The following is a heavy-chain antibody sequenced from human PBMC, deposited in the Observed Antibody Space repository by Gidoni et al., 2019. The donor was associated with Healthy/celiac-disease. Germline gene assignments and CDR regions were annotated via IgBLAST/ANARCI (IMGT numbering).Heavy chain of an antibody. CDR3: ARATRDGYNYPSAFDI. CDR1: GGSISSYY. CDR2: IYYSGST. V-gene: IGHV4-59*01. D-gene: IGHD5-12*01. J-gene: IGHJ3*02. Sequence: QVQLQESGPGLVKRAETLSLTCTASGGSISSYYWSWIRQPPGKGLEWIGYIYYSGSTNYNPSLKSRVTISVDTSKHQFSLKLSSVTAADTAVYYCARATRDGYNYPSAFDIWGRGTIVTVSS.